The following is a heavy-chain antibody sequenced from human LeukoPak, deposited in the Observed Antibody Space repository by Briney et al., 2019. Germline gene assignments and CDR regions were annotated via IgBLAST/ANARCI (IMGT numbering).Heavy chain of an antibody. J-gene: IGHJ4*02. CDR3: TRAYYYGSGSHYYFDY. D-gene: IGHD3-10*01. CDR1: GFSLTISGVG. V-gene: IGHV2-5*02. Sequence: SGPTLVNPTQTLTLTCTFSGFSLTISGVGVGWIRQPPGKALEWLALIYWEDDERYSPSLKSRLTITKDTSKNQVVLTMTNMDPVDTATYYCTRAYYYGSGSHYYFDYWGQGTLVTVSS. CDR2: IYWEDDE.